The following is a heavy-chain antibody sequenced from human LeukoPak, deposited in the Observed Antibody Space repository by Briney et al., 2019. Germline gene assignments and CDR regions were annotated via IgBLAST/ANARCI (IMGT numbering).Heavy chain of an antibody. J-gene: IGHJ4*02. CDR1: GFTFSSYW. CDR2: VSPSGGRT. Sequence: GGSLRLSCAASGFTFSSYWMSWVRQTPGRGLEWVAGVSPSGGRTLYADSVEGRFTISRDNSNDTVYLQLSSLRAEDSALYYCAKVRGVYCSSPACYYYDSWGQGTPVTVSS. D-gene: IGHD2-2*01. CDR3: AKVRGVYCSSPACYYYDS. V-gene: IGHV3-23*01.